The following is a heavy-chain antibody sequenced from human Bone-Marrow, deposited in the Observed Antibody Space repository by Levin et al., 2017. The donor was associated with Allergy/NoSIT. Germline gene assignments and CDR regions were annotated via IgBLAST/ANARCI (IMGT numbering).Heavy chain of an antibody. Sequence: PGGSLRLSCAASGFTFSSYSMNWVRQAPGKGLEWLSYISSSSNTMYYADSVKGRFTISRDNAKNSLFLQMSSLRAEDTAVYYCARKRGSSWYLWFDPWGQGTLVTVSS. J-gene: IGHJ5*02. V-gene: IGHV3-48*04. CDR1: GFTFSSYS. CDR2: ISSSSNTM. D-gene: IGHD6-13*01. CDR3: ARKRGSSWYLWFDP.